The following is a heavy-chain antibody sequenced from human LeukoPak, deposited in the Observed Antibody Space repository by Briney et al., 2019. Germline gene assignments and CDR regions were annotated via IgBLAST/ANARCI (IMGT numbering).Heavy chain of an antibody. CDR2: IYYSGST. D-gene: IGHD1-26*01. CDR3: ARHLSAPEAFDI. V-gene: IGHV4-39*01. CDR1: GGSISSSSYY. J-gene: IGHJ3*02. Sequence: SETLSLTCTVSGGSISSSSYYWGWIRQPPGKGLEWIGSIYYSGSTYYNPSLKSRVTISVDTSKNQFSLRLSSVTAADTAVYYCARHLSAPEAFDIWGQGTMVTVSS.